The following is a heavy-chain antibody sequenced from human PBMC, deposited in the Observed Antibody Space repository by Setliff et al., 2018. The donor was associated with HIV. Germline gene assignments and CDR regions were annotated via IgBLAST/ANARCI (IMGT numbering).Heavy chain of an antibody. J-gene: IGHJ4*02. D-gene: IGHD4-17*01. Sequence: GGSLRLSCAASGFTFSSYWMSWVRQAPGKGLEWVANIKQDGSEKYYVDSAKGRFTISRDNAKNSLYLQMNSLRAEDTAVYYCAREPSTVTTDYFDYWAREPWAPSPQ. CDR3: AREPSTVTTDYFDY. CDR2: IKQDGSEK. CDR1: GFTFSSYW. V-gene: IGHV3-7*01.